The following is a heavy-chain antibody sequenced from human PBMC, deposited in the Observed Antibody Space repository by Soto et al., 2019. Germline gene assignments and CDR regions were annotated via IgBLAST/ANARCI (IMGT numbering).Heavy chain of an antibody. CDR3: ARSSTIFGVVNYGMDV. V-gene: IGHV3-13*01. CDR1: GFTFSSYD. Sequence: GGSLRLSCAASGFTFSSYDMHWVRQATGKGLEWVSAIGTAGDTYYPGSVKGRFTISRENAKNSLYLQMNSLRAGDTAVYYCARSSTIFGVVNYGMDVRGQGTTVTVSS. D-gene: IGHD3-3*01. CDR2: IGTAGDT. J-gene: IGHJ6*02.